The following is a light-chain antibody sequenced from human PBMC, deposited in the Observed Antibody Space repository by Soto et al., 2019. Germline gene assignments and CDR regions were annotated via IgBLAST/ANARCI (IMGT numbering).Light chain of an antibody. CDR3: QQYDSSLWT. Sequence: SVFTQAPGILSQYPGERATLSCRASQSLTNNYFAWYQQKPGRALRLLIDGASTRATGIPDRFSGSGSGTDFTLTISRLEPEDVAVYYCQQYDSSLWTFGQGTKVDIK. CDR1: QSLTNNY. J-gene: IGKJ1*01. V-gene: IGKV3-20*01. CDR2: GAS.